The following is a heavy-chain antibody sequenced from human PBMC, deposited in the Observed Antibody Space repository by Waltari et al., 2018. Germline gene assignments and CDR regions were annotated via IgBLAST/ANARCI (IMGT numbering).Heavy chain of an antibody. CDR1: GYTFTDYY. D-gene: IGHD1-26*01. V-gene: IGHV1-69-2*01. CDR2: VDPEDGET. CDR3: ATPTDMVGATTTAGDY. Sequence: EVQLVQSGAGVKKPGATVKISCKASGYTFTDYYMHLAQQAPGKGREWMGRVDPEDGETIYAEKFQGRVTITADTSTDTAYMELSSLRSEDTAVYYCATPTDMVGATTTAGDYWGQGTLVTVSS. J-gene: IGHJ4*02.